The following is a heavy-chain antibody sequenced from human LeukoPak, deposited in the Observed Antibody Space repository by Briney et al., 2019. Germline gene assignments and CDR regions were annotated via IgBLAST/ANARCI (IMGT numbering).Heavy chain of an antibody. CDR2: IYSSGKT. Sequence: SQTLSLTCTVSGGSISSGGYYWSWIRQHPGKGLEWIGRIYSSGKTNYNPSLKSRVTMSVDTSNNQLSLMMTSVTAADTAVFYCARTPQGDNYFDYWGQGHLVTVSS. D-gene: IGHD3-9*01. V-gene: IGHV4-61*02. CDR3: ARTPQGDNYFDY. J-gene: IGHJ4*02. CDR1: GGSISSGGYY.